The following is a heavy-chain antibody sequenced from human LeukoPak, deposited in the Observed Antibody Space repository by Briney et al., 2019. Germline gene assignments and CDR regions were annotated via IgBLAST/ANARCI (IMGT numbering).Heavy chain of an antibody. CDR1: GFTFSSYA. CDR3: AKHFDYYDSSCYTFFDY. CDR2: ISGSGGST. V-gene: IGHV3-23*01. D-gene: IGHD3-22*01. J-gene: IGHJ4*02. Sequence: GGSLRLSCAASGFTFSSYAMSWVRQAPGKGLEWVSAISGSGGSTYYADSVNGRFTISRDNSKNTLYLQMNSLRAQDTAVYYCAKHFDYYDSSCYTFFDYWGQGTLVTVSS.